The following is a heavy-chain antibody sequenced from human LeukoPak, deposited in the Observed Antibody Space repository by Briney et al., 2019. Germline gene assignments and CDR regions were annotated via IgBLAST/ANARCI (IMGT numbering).Heavy chain of an antibody. CDR1: GFTLSSYS. CDR2: ISSSSSYI. Sequence: PGGSLRLSCAASGFTLSSYSMNWVRQAPGKGLEWVSSISSSSSYIYYADSVKGRFTISRDNAKNSLYLQMNSLRAEDTAVYYCARVNYGDIYYYYYYMDVWGKGTTVTVSS. V-gene: IGHV3-21*01. D-gene: IGHD4-17*01. J-gene: IGHJ6*03. CDR3: ARVNYGDIYYYYYYMDV.